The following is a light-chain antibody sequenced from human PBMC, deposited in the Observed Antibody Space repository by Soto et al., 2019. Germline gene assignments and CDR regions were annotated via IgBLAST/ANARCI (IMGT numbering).Light chain of an antibody. CDR3: CSYAGSSTFV. V-gene: IGLV2-23*03. CDR2: EGS. CDR1: SSDVGSYHL. Sequence: QSVLTQPASVSGSPGQSITISCTGTSSDVGSYHLVSWYQQHPGKAPKLMIYEGSKRPSGVSNRFSGSKSGNTASLTISGLQAEDEADYYCCSYAGSSTFVFGGGTKLTVL. J-gene: IGLJ2*01.